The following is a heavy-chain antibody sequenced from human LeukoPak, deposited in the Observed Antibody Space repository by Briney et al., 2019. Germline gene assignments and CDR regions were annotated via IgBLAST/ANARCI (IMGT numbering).Heavy chain of an antibody. D-gene: IGHD4-17*01. CDR1: GFTFSSYS. CDR2: ITSSSSTI. J-gene: IGHJ4*02. V-gene: IGHV3-48*01. Sequence: PGGXLRLSCAASGFTFSSYSMNWVRQAPGKGLEGVSYITSSSSTIYYADSVKGRFTISRDNAKNSLYLQMNSLRAEDTAVYYCARDPTEYFDYWGQGTLVTVSS. CDR3: ARDPTEYFDY.